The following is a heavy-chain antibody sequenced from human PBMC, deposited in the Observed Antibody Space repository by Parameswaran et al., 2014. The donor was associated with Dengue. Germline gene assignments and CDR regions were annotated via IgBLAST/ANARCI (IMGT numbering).Heavy chain of an antibody. D-gene: IGHD4-17*01. CDR3: ARGFGDQDDY. CDR2: INPNSGGT. Sequence: VRQAPGQGLEWMGWINPNSGGTNYAQKFQGRVTMTRDTSISTAYMELSRLRSDDTAVYYCARGFGDQDDYWGQGTLVTVSS. V-gene: IGHV1-2*02. J-gene: IGHJ4*02.